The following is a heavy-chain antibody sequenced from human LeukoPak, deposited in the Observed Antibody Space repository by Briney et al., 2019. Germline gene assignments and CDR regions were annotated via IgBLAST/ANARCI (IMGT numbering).Heavy chain of an antibody. D-gene: IGHD1-26*01. Sequence: ASVKVSCKASGYTFTSYDINWVRQATGQGLEWMGWVNPNSGNTGYAQKFQGRVTITRNTSISTAYMELSSLRSEDTAVYYCASSGRRDAFDIWGQGTMVTVSS. CDR1: GYTFTSYD. V-gene: IGHV1-8*03. CDR3: ASSGRRDAFDI. CDR2: VNPNSGNT. J-gene: IGHJ3*02.